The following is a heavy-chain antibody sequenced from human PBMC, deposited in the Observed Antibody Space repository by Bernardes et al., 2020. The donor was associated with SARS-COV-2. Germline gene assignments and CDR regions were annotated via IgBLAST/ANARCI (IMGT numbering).Heavy chain of an antibody. CDR3: ARQGLGDASR. J-gene: IGHJ4*02. Sequence: GGSLRLSCAASGFTVSSNHMNWVRQAPGKGLEWVSVIYTSGATFYADSVKGRFTISRDNSKNTLYLQMNSLRAEDTAVYYCARQGLGDASRWGQGTLVTVSS. CDR1: GFTVSSNH. CDR2: IYTSGAT. D-gene: IGHD4-17*01. V-gene: IGHV3-53*01.